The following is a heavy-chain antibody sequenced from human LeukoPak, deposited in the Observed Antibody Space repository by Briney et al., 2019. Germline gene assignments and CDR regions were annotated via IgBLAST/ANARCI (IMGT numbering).Heavy chain of an antibody. CDR3: ASGYSGYDFLFWWYFDY. CDR1: GFIFSSYW. V-gene: IGHV3-74*01. Sequence: PGGSLRLSCAASGFIFSSYWMHWVRHAPGKGLAWVSRINTDGSSTSYADSVKGRFTISRDNAKNTLYLQMNSLRAEDTAVYYCASGYSGYDFLFWWYFDYWGQGTLVTVSS. J-gene: IGHJ4*02. D-gene: IGHD5-12*01. CDR2: INTDGSST.